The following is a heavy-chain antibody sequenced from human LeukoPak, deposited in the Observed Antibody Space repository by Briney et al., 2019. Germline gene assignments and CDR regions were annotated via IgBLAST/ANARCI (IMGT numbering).Heavy chain of an antibody. CDR3: AREARSWGAFDI. Sequence: SETLSLTCTVSGGSISSYYWSWIRQPPGKGLEWIGYIYYSGSTNYNPSLKSRVTISVDTSKNQFSLKLSSVTAADTAVYYCAREARSWGAFDIWGQGTMVTVSS. CDR1: GGSISSYY. V-gene: IGHV4-59*01. CDR2: IYYSGST. J-gene: IGHJ3*02. D-gene: IGHD7-27*01.